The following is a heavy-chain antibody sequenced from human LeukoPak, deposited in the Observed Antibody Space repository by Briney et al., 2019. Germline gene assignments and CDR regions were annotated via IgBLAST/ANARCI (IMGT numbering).Heavy chain of an antibody. J-gene: IGHJ4*02. Sequence: SETLSLTCTVSGGSISSYYWSWIRQPPGKGLEWIGYIYHSGSTYYNPSLKSRVTISVDRSKNQFSLKLSSVTAADTAVYYCARDLGDFGLDYWGQGTLVTVSS. CDR3: ARDLGDFGLDY. V-gene: IGHV4-59*12. D-gene: IGHD3/OR15-3a*01. CDR1: GGSISSYY. CDR2: IYHSGST.